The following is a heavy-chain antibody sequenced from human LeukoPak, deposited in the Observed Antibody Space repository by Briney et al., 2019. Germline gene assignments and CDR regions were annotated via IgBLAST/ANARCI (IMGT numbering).Heavy chain of an antibody. CDR3: ARDKVTY. J-gene: IGHJ4*02. CDR2: INKDGSEI. Sequence: GGSLRLSCAASGFTFSNYWMSWVRQAPGKGLEWVAHINKDGSEIYYVDSVKGRFTISRDNTKSSLSLQMNSLRVENTAVYYCARDKVTYWGQGILVTVSS. CDR1: GFTFSNYW. V-gene: IGHV3-7*01.